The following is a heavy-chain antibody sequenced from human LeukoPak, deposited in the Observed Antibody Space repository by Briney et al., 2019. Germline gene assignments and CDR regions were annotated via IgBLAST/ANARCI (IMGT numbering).Heavy chain of an antibody. CDR2: IKLDGSEK. CDR1: GFTFGKYW. D-gene: IGHD3-3*01. CDR3: ARDQYDTWSRRGNFDS. V-gene: IGHV3-7*03. Sequence: GGSLRLSCVASGFTFGKYWMSWVRQAPGKGLEWVANIKLDGSEKNYVDSVKGRFTISRDNTKNSLYLQMNSLRVEDTAVYYCARDQYDTWSRRGNFDSWGQGTLIIVSS. J-gene: IGHJ4*02.